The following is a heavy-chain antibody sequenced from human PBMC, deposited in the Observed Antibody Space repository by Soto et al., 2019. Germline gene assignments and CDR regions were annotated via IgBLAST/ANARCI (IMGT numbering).Heavy chain of an antibody. D-gene: IGHD3-16*01. CDR2: INHSGST. J-gene: IGHJ4*02. CDR3: ARGMDRGDY. CDR1: GGPFSGYY. V-gene: IGHV4-34*01. Sequence: SETLSLTCAVYGGPFSGYYWSWIRQPPGKGLEWIGEINHSGSTNYNPSLKSRVTISVDTSKNQFSLKLSSVTAADTAVYYCARGMDRGDYWGQGTLVTVSS.